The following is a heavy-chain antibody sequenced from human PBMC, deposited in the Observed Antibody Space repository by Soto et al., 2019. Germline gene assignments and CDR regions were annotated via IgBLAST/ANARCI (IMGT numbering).Heavy chain of an antibody. J-gene: IGHJ3*02. CDR2: ICSSSSYI. D-gene: IGHD4-17*01. Sequence: GGSLRLSCAASGFTFSSYSMNWVRQAPGKVLEWVSSICSSSSYIYYADSVKGRLTISRDNAKNSLYLQMNSLRAEDTAVYYCARETKTVNDAFDIWGQGTMVTVSS. CDR3: ARETKTVNDAFDI. V-gene: IGHV3-21*01. CDR1: GFTFSSYS.